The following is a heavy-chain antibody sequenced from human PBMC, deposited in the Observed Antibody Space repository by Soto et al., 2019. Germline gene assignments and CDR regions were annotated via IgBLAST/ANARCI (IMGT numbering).Heavy chain of an antibody. D-gene: IGHD3-10*01. J-gene: IGHJ6*02. CDR2: IIPIIGTA. Sequence: ASVKVSCKASGGTFSSYAISWVRQAPGQGLEWMGGIIPIIGTANYAQKFQGRVTITADKSTSTAYMELSSLRSEDTAVYYCARVSDSGGYYYYYGMDVWGQGTTVTVSS. V-gene: IGHV1-69*06. CDR1: GGTFSSYA. CDR3: ARVSDSGGYYYYYGMDV.